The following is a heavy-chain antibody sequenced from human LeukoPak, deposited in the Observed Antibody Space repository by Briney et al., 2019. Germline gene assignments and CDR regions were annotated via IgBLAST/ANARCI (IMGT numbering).Heavy chain of an antibody. CDR3: ARNSAYSSSSGVNL. D-gene: IGHD6-6*01. J-gene: IGHJ5*02. CDR2: VNDGGRT. CDR1: GGSFGGYY. V-gene: IGHV4-34*01. Sequence: PSGTLSLTCVVNGGSFGGYYWNWIRQPPGKGLEWVGEVNDGGRTNYNASLKSRVTMSVDTSKNQISLKLTSVTAADTGVYYCARNSAYSSSSGVNLWGQGALVIVAS.